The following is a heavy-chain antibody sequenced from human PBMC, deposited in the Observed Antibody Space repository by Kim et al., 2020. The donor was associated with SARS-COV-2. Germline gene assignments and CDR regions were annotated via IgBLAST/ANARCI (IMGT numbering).Heavy chain of an antibody. D-gene: IGHD6-13*01. V-gene: IGHV3-9*01. J-gene: IGHJ4*02. Sequence: GGSLRLSCAASGFTFGDYAMHWVRQAPGKGLEWVSGISWNSGSIGYADSVKGRFTISRDNAKNSLYLQMNSLRAEDTALYYCAKDMFRAVTLIAAAGRAFDYWGQGTLVTVSS. CDR1: GFTFGDYA. CDR2: ISWNSGSI. CDR3: AKDMFRAVTLIAAAGRAFDY.